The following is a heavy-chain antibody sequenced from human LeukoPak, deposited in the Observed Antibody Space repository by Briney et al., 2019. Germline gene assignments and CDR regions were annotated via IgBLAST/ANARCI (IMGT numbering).Heavy chain of an antibody. Sequence: GPLRISCAASGFIVSSSYMCWVRQAPGQGRERVSVIYSDGGTSFAGNTYYADSVQGLFTISRDNTKNTLYLQMNSLRTEDTAVYYCARDGSTGWHYFEYSGQGTLVTVSS. V-gene: IGHV3-23*03. J-gene: IGHJ4*02. CDR2: IYSDGGT. D-gene: IGHD6-19*01. CDR3: ARDGSTGWHYFEY. CDR1: GFIVSSSY.